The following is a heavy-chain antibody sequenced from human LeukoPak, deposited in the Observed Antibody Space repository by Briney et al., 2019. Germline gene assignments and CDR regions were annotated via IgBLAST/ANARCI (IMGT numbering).Heavy chain of an antibody. V-gene: IGHV1-69*05. CDR3: ARETKHWYFDL. J-gene: IGHJ2*01. Sequence: ALVKVSCKASGGTFSSYAISWVRQAPGQGLEWMGGIIPIFGTANYAQKFQGRVTITTDESTSTAYMELSSLRSEDTAVYYCARETKHWYFDLWGRGTLVTVSS. CDR2: IIPIFGTA. D-gene: IGHD1-7*01. CDR1: GGTFSSYA.